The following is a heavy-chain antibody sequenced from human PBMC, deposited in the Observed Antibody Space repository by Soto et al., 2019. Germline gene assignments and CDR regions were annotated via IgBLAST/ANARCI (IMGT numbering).Heavy chain of an antibody. CDR1: GFSFSDYY. V-gene: IGHV3-11*01. D-gene: IGHD3-10*01. J-gene: IGHJ6*02. Sequence: QMQLVQSGGGVVKPGGSLRLSCAASGFSFSDYYMSWIRRAPGKGLEWVSYIGASGSPIYFGDSVKGRFSISRDNTNISLYLQMNSLRPDDTAVYYCARGTYGMDVWGQGTTVIVSS. CDR3: ARGTYGMDV. CDR2: IGASGSPI.